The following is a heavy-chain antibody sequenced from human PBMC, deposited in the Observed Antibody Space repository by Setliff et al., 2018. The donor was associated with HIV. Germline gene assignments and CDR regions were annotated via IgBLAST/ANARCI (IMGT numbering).Heavy chain of an antibody. CDR1: GGSISSSNW. V-gene: IGHV4-4*02. J-gene: IGHJ4*02. Sequence: SETLSLTCAVSGGSISSSNWWSWVRQPPGKGLEWIGEIYHSGSTNYNPSLKSRVTISVDKSKNQFSLKLSSVTAADTAVYYCAREGLPTPYYFDYWGQGTLVTVSS. CDR3: AREGLPTPYYFDY. CDR2: IYHSGST.